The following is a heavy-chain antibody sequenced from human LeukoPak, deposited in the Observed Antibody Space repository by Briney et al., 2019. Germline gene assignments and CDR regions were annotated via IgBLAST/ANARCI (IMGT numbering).Heavy chain of an antibody. CDR2: IWYDASNK. Sequence: GRALTLSCAASGFTFSSFGMHWVRQAPGKGLEWVAVIWYDASNKYYADSVKGRFTISRDNSKNTLYLQMNSLRDDDTAVYYCVRGVGVSRFNYLDSWGQGTLVIVSS. CDR1: GFTFSSFG. J-gene: IGHJ4*02. D-gene: IGHD6-13*01. V-gene: IGHV3-33*01. CDR3: VRGVGVSRFNYLDS.